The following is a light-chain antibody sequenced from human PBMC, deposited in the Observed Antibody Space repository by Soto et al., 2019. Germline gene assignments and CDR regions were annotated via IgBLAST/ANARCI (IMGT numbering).Light chain of an antibody. J-gene: IGLJ2*01. Sequence: QSVLTQPASVSGSPGQSISISCTGTSSDIGAYNYVSWYQQHPDKAPTLIIYDVSSRPSGVSNRFSGSKSGNTASLTISGLQTEDEADYYCSSYTSSKTLVFGGGTKLTVL. CDR2: DVS. CDR1: SSDIGAYNY. CDR3: SSYTSSKTLV. V-gene: IGLV2-14*03.